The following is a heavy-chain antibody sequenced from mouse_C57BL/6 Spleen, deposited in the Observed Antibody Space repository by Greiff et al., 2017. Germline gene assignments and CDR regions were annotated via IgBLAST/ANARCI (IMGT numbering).Heavy chain of an antibody. J-gene: IGHJ4*01. Sequence: QVQLKESGPELVKPGASVKISCKASGYAFSSSWMNWVKQRPGKGLEWIGRIYPGDGDTNYNGKFKGKATLTADKSSSTAYMQLSSLTSEDSAVYFCARGRYDYGYAMDYWGQGTSVTVSS. D-gene: IGHD2-4*01. CDR2: IYPGDGDT. CDR1: GYAFSSSW. V-gene: IGHV1-82*01. CDR3: ARGRYDYGYAMDY.